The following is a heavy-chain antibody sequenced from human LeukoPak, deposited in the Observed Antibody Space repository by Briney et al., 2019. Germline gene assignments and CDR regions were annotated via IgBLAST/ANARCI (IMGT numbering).Heavy chain of an antibody. CDR1: GGSISSINW. J-gene: IGHJ5*02. CDR2: IYHSGST. Sequence: SGTLSLTCAVSGGSISSINWWSCVRHPPGKGLEWIGEIYHSGSTNYNPSLKSPITITVDKSKNQSSLTLSSVTAADSTVYSCARDLRYGDYQPLDRNSINWFDPWGQGTLVTVSS. CDR3: ARDLRYGDYQPLDRNSINWFDP. D-gene: IGHD4-17*01. V-gene: IGHV4-4*02.